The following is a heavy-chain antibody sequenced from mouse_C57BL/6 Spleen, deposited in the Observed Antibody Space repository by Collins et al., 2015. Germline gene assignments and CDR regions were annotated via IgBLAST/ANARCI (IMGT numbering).Heavy chain of an antibody. CDR3: ARSDYDGY. J-gene: IGHJ2*01. CDR1: GYTFTNYG. D-gene: IGHD2-4*01. Sequence: QIQLVQSGPELKRPGETVKISCKASGYTFTNYGMNWVKQAPGKGLKWMGWINTYTGEPTYADDFKGRFAFSLETSASTAYLQINNLKNEDTATYFCARSDYDGYWGQGTTLTVSS. V-gene: IGHV9-3-1*01. CDR2: INTYTGEP.